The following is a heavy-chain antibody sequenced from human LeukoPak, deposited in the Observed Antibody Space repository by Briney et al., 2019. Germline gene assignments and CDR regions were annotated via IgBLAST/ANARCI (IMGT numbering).Heavy chain of an antibody. CDR1: GYTFTSYD. CDR2: MNPNSGNT. CDR3: ARGGIAAAGHDY. V-gene: IGHV1-8*01. Sequence: ASVKVSCKASGYTFTSYDINWVRQATGQGLEWMGWMNPNSGNTGYAQKFQGRVTMTRNTSISTAYMELSSLRSEDTAVYYCARGGIAAAGHDYWGQGTLVTVSS. J-gene: IGHJ4*02. D-gene: IGHD6-13*01.